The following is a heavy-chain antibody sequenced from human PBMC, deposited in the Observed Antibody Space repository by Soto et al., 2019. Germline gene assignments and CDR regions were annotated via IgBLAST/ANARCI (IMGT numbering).Heavy chain of an antibody. D-gene: IGHD3-22*01. J-gene: IGHJ3*02. Sequence: GGSLRLSCAASGFTFSSYSMNWVRQAPGKGLEWVSYISSSSSTIYYADSVKGRFTISRDNAKNSLYLQMNSLRDEDTAVYYCARDYYDSSGYILSDAFDIWGQGTMVTVS. CDR1: GFTFSSYS. CDR3: ARDYYDSSGYILSDAFDI. CDR2: ISSSSSTI. V-gene: IGHV3-48*02.